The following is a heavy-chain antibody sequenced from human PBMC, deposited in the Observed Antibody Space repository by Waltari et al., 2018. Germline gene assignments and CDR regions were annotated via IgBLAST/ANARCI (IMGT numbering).Heavy chain of an antibody. CDR2: IYHSGST. Sequence: QVQLQESGPGLVKPSGTLSLTCAVSGDSISSSDWWTWVRQPPGKGLEWIGEIYHSGSTNYIPSLMSRVSISVDKSKNQFSLNLKSVTAADTAIYYCARAGVNTKTTGYYFDYWGQGTLVTVSS. CDR1: GDSISSSDW. J-gene: IGHJ4*02. V-gene: IGHV4-4*02. CDR3: ARAGVNTKTTGYYFDY. D-gene: IGHD4-17*01.